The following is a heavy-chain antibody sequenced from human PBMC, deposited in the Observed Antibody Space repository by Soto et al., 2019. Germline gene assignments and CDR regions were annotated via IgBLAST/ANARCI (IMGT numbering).Heavy chain of an antibody. V-gene: IGHV1-69*13. CDR3: ASESRGYDILTGYSPFDY. Sequence: SVKVSCKASGGTFSRYPISWVRQAPGKGLEWMGGIIPIFGTANYAQKFQGRVTITADESTSTAYMELSSLRSEDTAVYYCASESRGYDILTGYSPFDYWGQGTLVTVSS. D-gene: IGHD3-9*01. CDR1: GGTFSRYP. CDR2: IIPIFGTA. J-gene: IGHJ4*02.